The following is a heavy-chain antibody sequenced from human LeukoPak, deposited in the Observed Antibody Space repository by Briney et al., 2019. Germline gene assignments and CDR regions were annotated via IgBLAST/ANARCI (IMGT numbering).Heavy chain of an antibody. D-gene: IGHD2-21*02. V-gene: IGHV3-30*18. CDR1: GFTYWMHG. CDR2: ISYDGSNK. Sequence: PGGSLRLSCAGSGFTYWMHGMTWVRQAPGKGLEWVAVISYDGSNKYYADSVKGRFTISRDNSKNTLYLQMNSLRAEDTAVYYCAKGLEHIVVVTVNPTSYGMDVWGQGTTVTVSS. CDR3: AKGLEHIVVVTVNPTSYGMDV. J-gene: IGHJ6*02.